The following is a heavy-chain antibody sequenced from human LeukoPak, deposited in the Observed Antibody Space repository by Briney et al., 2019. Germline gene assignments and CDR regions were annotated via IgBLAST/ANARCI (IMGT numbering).Heavy chain of an antibody. CDR2: IIPIFGTA. CDR3: ASRLDGAFDI. V-gene: IGHV1-69*05. CDR1: GGTFSSYA. Sequence: ASVKVSCKASGGTFSSYAISWVRQAPGQGLEWMGGIIPIFGTANYAQKFQGRVTIITDESTSTAYMELSSLRSEDTAVYCCASRLDGAFDIWGQGTMVTVSS. D-gene: IGHD5-24*01. J-gene: IGHJ3*02.